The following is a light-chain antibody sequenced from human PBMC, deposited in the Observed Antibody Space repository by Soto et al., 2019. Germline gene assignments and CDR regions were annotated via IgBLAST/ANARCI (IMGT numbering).Light chain of an antibody. J-gene: IGKJ1*01. CDR3: QQYYSTPWT. V-gene: IGKV4-1*01. Sequence: DIVMTQSPDSLAVSLGERATINCKSSQSVLYSSNNKNYLVWYQQKAGQPPKLLIYWASTRESGVPDRFSGSGSGTDFTLTISSLQAEDVAVYYCQQYYSTPWTFGHGTKVEIK. CDR2: WAS. CDR1: QSVLYSSNNKNY.